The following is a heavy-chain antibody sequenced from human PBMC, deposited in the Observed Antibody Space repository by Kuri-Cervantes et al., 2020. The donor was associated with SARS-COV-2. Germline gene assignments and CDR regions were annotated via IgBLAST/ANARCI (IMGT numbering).Heavy chain of an antibody. D-gene: IGHD3-3*01. Sequence: SETLSLTCNVSGGSLNSRSYYWSWIRQPAGKGLEWIGRIYTSGSSNYNPSLKSRLTISVDTSKNQFSLRLNSVTAADTAVYYCVKGGARITNSGVVIANWFDPWGQGTLVTVSS. V-gene: IGHV4-61*02. CDR2: IYTSGSS. J-gene: IGHJ5*02. CDR1: GGSLNSRSYY. CDR3: VKGGARITNSGVVIANWFDP.